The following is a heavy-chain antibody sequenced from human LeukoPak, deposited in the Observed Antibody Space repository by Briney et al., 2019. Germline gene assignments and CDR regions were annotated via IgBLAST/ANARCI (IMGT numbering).Heavy chain of an antibody. Sequence: PSETLSLTCTVSGGSISSYYWSWIRQPPGKGLEWSGYIYYSGSTNYNPSLKSRVTISVDTSKNQFSLKLSSVTAADTAVYYCARGDFWSGYYYYYGMDVWGQGTTVTVSS. J-gene: IGHJ6*02. CDR1: GGSISSYY. D-gene: IGHD3-3*01. CDR3: ARGDFWSGYYYYYGMDV. V-gene: IGHV4-59*01. CDR2: IYYSGST.